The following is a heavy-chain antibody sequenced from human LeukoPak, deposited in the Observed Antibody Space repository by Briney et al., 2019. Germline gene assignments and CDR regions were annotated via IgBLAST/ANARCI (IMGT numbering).Heavy chain of an antibody. D-gene: IGHD6-13*01. V-gene: IGHV4-59*06. CDR2: IYYSGST. CDR3: ARGRIAAAGTVDY. J-gene: IGHJ4*02. Sequence: SETLSLTCTVSGGSINNYYWSWIRQHPGKGLEWIGYIYYSGSTYYNPSLKSRVTISVDTSKNQFSLKLSSVTAADTAVYYCARGRIAAAGTVDYWGQGTLVTVSS. CDR1: GGSINNYY.